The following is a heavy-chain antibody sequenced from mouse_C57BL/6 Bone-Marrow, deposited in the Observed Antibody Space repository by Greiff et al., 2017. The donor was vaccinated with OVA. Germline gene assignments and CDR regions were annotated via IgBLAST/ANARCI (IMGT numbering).Heavy chain of an antibody. J-gene: IGHJ2*01. D-gene: IGHD1-1*01. V-gene: IGHV1-50*01. CDR1: GYTFTSYW. CDR3: ARGGSSLTFDY. Sequence: QVQLQQSGAELVKPGASVKLSCKASGYTFTSYWMQWVKQRPGQGLEWIGEIDPSDSYTNYNQKFKGKATLTVDTSSSTAYMQLSSLTSEDSAVYYCARGGSSLTFDYWGQGTTLTVSS. CDR2: IDPSDSYT.